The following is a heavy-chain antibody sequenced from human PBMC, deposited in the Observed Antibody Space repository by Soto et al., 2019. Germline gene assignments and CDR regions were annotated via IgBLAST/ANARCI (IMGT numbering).Heavy chain of an antibody. CDR1: GFTFSSYA. D-gene: IGHD5-18*01. J-gene: IGHJ5*02. CDR3: AKGRYSYDRGWFDP. CDR2: ISGSGGST. V-gene: IGHV3-23*01. Sequence: GGSLRLSCAASGFTFSSYAMSWVRQAPGKGLEWVSAISGSGGSTYYADSVKGRFTISRDNSKSTLYLQMNSLRAEDTAVYYCAKGRYSYDRGWFDPWGQGTLVTVS.